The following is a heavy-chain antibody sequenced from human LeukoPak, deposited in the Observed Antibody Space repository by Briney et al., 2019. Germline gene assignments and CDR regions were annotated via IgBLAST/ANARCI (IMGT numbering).Heavy chain of an antibody. V-gene: IGHV4-61*02. Sequence: SETLSLTCTVSGGSISSGSYYWTWIRQPAGKGLEWIGRVYISGSTNYNPSLKSRVTISVDTSKNHFSLKLTSVTAADTAVYYCARGPEWGDGFDIWGQGTMVTVSP. D-gene: IGHD1-14*01. J-gene: IGHJ3*02. CDR3: ARGPEWGDGFDI. CDR2: VYISGST. CDR1: GGSISSGSYY.